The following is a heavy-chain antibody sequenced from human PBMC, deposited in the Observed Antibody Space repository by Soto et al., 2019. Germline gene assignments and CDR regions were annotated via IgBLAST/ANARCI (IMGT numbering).Heavy chain of an antibody. D-gene: IGHD4-4*01. CDR2: ISWDGGST. J-gene: IGHJ3*02. Sequence: GGSLRLSCAASGFTFDDYTMHWVRQAPGKGLEWVSLISWDGGSTYYADSVKGRFTISRDNSKNSLYLQMNSLRTEDTALYYCARPTLQYTDALDIWGQGTMVTVSS. V-gene: IGHV3-43*01. CDR1: GFTFDDYT. CDR3: ARPTLQYTDALDI.